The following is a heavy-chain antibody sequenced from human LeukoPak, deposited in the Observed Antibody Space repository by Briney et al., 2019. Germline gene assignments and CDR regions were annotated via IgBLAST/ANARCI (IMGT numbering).Heavy chain of an antibody. D-gene: IGHD3-3*01. Sequence: ASVKVSCKASGYTFTGYYMNWVRQAPGQGLEWMGRINPNSGNTGYAQKFQGRVTMTRNTSISTAYMELSSLRSEDTAVYYCARALNYNFWSGSYSEEIDYWGQGTLVTVSS. V-gene: IGHV1-8*02. CDR2: INPNSGNT. CDR3: ARALNYNFWSGSYSEEIDY. J-gene: IGHJ4*02. CDR1: GYTFTGYY.